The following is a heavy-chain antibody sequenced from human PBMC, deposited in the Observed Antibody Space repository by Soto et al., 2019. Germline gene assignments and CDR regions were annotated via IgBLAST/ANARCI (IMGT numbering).Heavy chain of an antibody. Sequence: PGESLKISCEGSGYTFTSYWIAWVRQMPGKGLEWMGIIYPGDSDTRYSPSFQGQVTISADKSISTAYLQWSSLKASDTAMYYCARNVKVQLPKIDYYYDMDVWGQGTTVTVSS. CDR2: IYPGDSDT. CDR1: GYTFTSYW. V-gene: IGHV5-51*01. J-gene: IGHJ6*02. D-gene: IGHD6-6*01. CDR3: ARNVKVQLPKIDYYYDMDV.